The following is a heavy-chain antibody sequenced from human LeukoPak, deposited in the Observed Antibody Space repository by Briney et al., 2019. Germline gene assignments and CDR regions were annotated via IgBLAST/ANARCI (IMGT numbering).Heavy chain of an antibody. CDR3: ARSAVRGVTKIDY. V-gene: IGHV1-2*06. Sequence: ASVKVSCKASGYTFTSYDINWVRQATGQGLEWMGRINPNSGGTNYAQKFQGRVTMARDTSISTAYMELSRLRSDDTAVYYCARSAVRGVTKIDYWGQGTLVTVSS. J-gene: IGHJ4*02. CDR2: INPNSGGT. D-gene: IGHD3-10*01. CDR1: GYTFTSYD.